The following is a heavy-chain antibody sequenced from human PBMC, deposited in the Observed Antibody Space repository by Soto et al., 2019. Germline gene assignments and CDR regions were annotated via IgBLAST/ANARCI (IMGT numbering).Heavy chain of an antibody. CDR3: ARTPADYGEPDY. CDR1: GGSISSGGYY. J-gene: IGHJ4*02. CDR2: IYYSGST. Sequence: QVQLQESGPGLVKPSQTLSLTCTVSGGSISSGGYYWSWIRQHPGKGLEWIGYIYYSGSTYYNPSLKSRGTISVDPSKNHFSLKLSSVTAAETAVYYCARTPADYGEPDYWGQGTLVTVSS. V-gene: IGHV4-31*03. D-gene: IGHD4-17*01.